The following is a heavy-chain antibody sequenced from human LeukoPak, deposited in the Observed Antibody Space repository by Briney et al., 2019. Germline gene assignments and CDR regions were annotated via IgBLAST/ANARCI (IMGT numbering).Heavy chain of an antibody. V-gene: IGHV4-4*02. CDR2: IYHRGST. CDR3: VKNGDYFLAH. Sequence: SSETLSLTCGVSGDSIISIEWWSWVRQPPGKGLEWIGEIYHRGSTNYNPSLKSRVTLSVDKFKNHFSLKLNSVTAADTAVYYCVKNGDYFLAHWGQGTLVTVSS. D-gene: IGHD4-17*01. CDR1: GDSIISIEW. J-gene: IGHJ4*02.